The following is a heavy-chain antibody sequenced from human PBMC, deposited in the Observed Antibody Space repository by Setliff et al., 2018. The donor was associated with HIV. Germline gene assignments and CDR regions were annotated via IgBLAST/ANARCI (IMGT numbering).Heavy chain of an antibody. CDR1: GVSISGHF. D-gene: IGHD3-10*01. V-gene: IGHV4-4*09. J-gene: IGHJ4*02. CDR2: IYTSGTT. Sequence: SETLSLTCFVSGVSISGHFWGWIRQPPGKGLEWIGYIYTSGTTEYNPSLDSRVTISVDTSRDQFPLNLRSVTAADTAVYYCARHGSGSYYDGPFDYWGQGTLVTVSS. CDR3: ARHGSGSYYDGPFDY.